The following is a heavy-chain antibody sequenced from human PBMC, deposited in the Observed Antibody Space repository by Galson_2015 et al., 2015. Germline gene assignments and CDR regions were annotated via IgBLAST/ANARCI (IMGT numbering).Heavy chain of an antibody. CDR3: ARDDYSNYGNYYYYGMDV. J-gene: IGHJ6*02. Sequence: SLRLSCAASGFTFTTYSMNWVRQAPGKGLEWVSSITSSSSFTYYADSVKGRFTISRDNAKNSLYLQMNSLRAEDTAVYYCARDDYSNYGNYYYYGMDVWGQGTTVTVSS. CDR2: ITSSSSFT. D-gene: IGHD4-11*01. CDR1: GFTFTTYS. V-gene: IGHV3-21*01.